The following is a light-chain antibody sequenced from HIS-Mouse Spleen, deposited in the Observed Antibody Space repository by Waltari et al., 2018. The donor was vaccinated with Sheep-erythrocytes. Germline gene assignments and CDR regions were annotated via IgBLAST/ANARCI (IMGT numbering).Light chain of an antibody. CDR2: DDS. J-gene: IGLJ1*01. Sequence: SYELTQPPSVSVSPGQTARITCGGNNIGSKSVHWYQQKPGQAPVLVVYDDSDRPSGIPDRFAGSNSGNTATLTISRVEAGDEADYYCQVWDSSSDHYVFGTGTKVTVL. V-gene: IGLV3-21*02. CDR3: QVWDSSSDHYV. CDR1: NIGSKS.